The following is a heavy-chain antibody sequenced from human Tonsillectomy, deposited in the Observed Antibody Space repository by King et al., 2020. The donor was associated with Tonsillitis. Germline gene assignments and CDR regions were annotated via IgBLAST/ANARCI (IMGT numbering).Heavy chain of an antibody. Sequence: VQLKQWGAGLLKPSETLSLTCAVYGGSFSGYYWSWIRQPPGKGLEWIGEINHSGSTNYNPSLKSRVTISVDTSKNQFSLNLSSVTAADTAVYYCARGGLAAGYYFDYWGQGTRVTVSS. CDR3: ARGGLAAGYYFDY. CDR1: GGSFSGYY. V-gene: IGHV4-34*01. CDR2: INHSGST. J-gene: IGHJ4*02. D-gene: IGHD6-25*01.